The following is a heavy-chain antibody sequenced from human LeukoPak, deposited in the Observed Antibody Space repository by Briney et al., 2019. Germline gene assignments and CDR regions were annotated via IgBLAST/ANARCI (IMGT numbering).Heavy chain of an antibody. Sequence: PSETLSLTCTVSSGSISSSSYYWGWIRQPPGMGLEWIGSIYYSGSTYYNPSLKSRVTISVDTSKNQFSLKLSSVTAADTAVYYCARVVLSGEPHYFDYWGQGTLVTVSS. D-gene: IGHD3-10*02. CDR1: SGSISSSSYY. CDR3: ARVVLSGEPHYFDY. J-gene: IGHJ4*02. V-gene: IGHV4-39*07. CDR2: IYYSGST.